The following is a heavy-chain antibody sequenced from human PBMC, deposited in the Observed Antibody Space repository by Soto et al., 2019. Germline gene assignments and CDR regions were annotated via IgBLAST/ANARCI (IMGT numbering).Heavy chain of an antibody. Sequence: SETLSLTCTVSGGSISSSSYYWGWIRQPPGKGLEWIGSIYYSGSTYYNPSLKSRVTISVDTSKNQFSLKLSSVTAADTAVYYCARPPLVAATPIEPDSGMDVWGQGTTVTVSS. J-gene: IGHJ6*02. CDR3: ARPPLVAATPIEPDSGMDV. CDR1: GGSISSSSYY. CDR2: IYYSGST. D-gene: IGHD2-15*01. V-gene: IGHV4-39*01.